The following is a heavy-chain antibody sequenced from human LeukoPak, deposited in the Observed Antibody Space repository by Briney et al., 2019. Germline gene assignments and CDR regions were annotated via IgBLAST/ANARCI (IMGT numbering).Heavy chain of an antibody. J-gene: IGHJ4*02. CDR3: ARAVGGDGSGSL. D-gene: IGHD3-10*01. CDR1: GDSISTYY. Sequence: SQTLSLTCTVSGDSISTYYWSWIRQPPGKGLEWIGYIYYRVTSDYNPSLKSRVTMSVDMSTRQISLKLSSVTAADTAVYYCARAVGGDGSGSLWGPGTLVTVSS. CDR2: IYYRVTS. V-gene: IGHV4-59*01.